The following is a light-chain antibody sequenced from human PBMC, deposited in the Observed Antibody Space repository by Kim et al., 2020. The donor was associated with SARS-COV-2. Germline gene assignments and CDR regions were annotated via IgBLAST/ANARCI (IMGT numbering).Light chain of an antibody. CDR2: GTS. CDR1: QDVISSY. V-gene: IGKV3-20*01. J-gene: IGKJ2*01. CDR3: QHFGDSVFT. Sequence: LSPGESGTLSCRASQDVISSYLAWYQQKPGQSPRLLFFGTSNRATGSPDRFSASGSGTDFTLTISRLEPEDFAVYYCQHFGDSVFTFGQGTKLEI.